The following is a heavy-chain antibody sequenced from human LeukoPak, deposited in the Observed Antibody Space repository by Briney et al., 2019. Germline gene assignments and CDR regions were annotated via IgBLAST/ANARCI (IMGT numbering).Heavy chain of an antibody. CDR1: GFTVSSNY. Sequence: PGGSLRLSCAASGFTVSSNYMSWVRQAPGKGLEWVANIKQDGSEKYYVDSVKGRFTISRDNAKNSLYLQMNSLRAEDTAVYYCASAPGGYSYGFDYWGQGTLVTVSS. CDR3: ASAPGGYSYGFDY. CDR2: IKQDGSEK. J-gene: IGHJ4*02. D-gene: IGHD5-18*01. V-gene: IGHV3-7*01.